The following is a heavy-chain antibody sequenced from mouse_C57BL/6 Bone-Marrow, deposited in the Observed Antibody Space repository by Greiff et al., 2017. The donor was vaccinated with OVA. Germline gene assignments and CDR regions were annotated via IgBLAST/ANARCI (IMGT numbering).Heavy chain of an antibody. CDR1: GFTFSDYG. V-gene: IGHV5-17*01. CDR3: ARWNYGYWYFDV. CDR2: ISSGSSTI. J-gene: IGHJ1*03. Sequence: DVQLVESGGGLVKPGGSLKLSCAASGFTFSDYGMHWVRQAPEKGLEWVAYISSGSSTIYYADTVKGRFTISRDNAKNTLFLQMTSLRSEDTAMYYCARWNYGYWYFDVWGTGTTVTVSS. D-gene: IGHD1-1*02.